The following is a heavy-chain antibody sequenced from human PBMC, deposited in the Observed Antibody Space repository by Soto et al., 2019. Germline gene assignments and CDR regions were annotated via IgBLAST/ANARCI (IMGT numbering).Heavy chain of an antibody. CDR2: INPSGGST. Sequence: SSVKVSCKASGYTFTSYYMHWVRQAPGQGLEWMGIINPSGGSTSYAQKFQGRVTMTRDTSTSTAYMELSSLRSEDTAVYYCARGSPAAAGQYWGQGTLVTVTA. CDR3: ARGSPAAAGQY. V-gene: IGHV1-46*01. J-gene: IGHJ4*02. D-gene: IGHD6-13*01. CDR1: GYTFTSYY.